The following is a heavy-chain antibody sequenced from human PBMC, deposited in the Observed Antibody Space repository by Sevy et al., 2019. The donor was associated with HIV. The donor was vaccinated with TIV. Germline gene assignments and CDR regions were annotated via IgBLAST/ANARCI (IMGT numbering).Heavy chain of an antibody. V-gene: IGHV3-23*01. D-gene: IGHD1-26*01. Sequence: GVSLRLSCAASGFTFSSYAMSWVRQAPGKGLEWVSAISGSGGSTYYADSVKGRFTISRDNSKNTLYLQMNSLRAEDTAVYYCAKVFGSYYYFDYWGQGTLVTVSS. J-gene: IGHJ4*02. CDR3: AKVFGSYYYFDY. CDR1: GFTFSSYA. CDR2: ISGSGGST.